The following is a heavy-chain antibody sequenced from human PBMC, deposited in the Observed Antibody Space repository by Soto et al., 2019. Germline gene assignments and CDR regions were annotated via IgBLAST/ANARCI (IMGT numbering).Heavy chain of an antibody. CDR3: ATDSGYDLFGAFDI. D-gene: IGHD5-12*01. Sequence: GGSLRLSCAASGFTFDDYAMHWVRQAPGKGLEWVSGISWNSGSIGYADSVKGRFTISRDNAKNSLYLQMNSLRAEDTALYYCATDSGYDLFGAFDIWGQGTMVTVSS. V-gene: IGHV3-9*01. CDR1: GFTFDDYA. CDR2: ISWNSGSI. J-gene: IGHJ3*02.